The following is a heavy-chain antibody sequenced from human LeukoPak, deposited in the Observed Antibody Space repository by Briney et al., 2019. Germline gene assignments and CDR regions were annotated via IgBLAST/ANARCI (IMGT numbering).Heavy chain of an antibody. D-gene: IGHD1-26*01. J-gene: IGHJ4*02. CDR1: GFTFSSYG. CDR3: AKDGIVGAYFDY. V-gene: IGHV3-30*02. Sequence: GGSLRLSCAASGFTFSSYGMHWVRQAPGKGLEWVAVIWYDGSNKYYADSVKGRFTISRDNSKNTLYLQMNSLRAEDTAVYYCAKDGIVGAYFDYWGQGTLVTVSS. CDR2: IWYDGSNK.